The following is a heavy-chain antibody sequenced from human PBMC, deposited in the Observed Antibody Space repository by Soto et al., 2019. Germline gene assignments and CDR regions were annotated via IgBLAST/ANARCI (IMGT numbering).Heavy chain of an antibody. D-gene: IGHD2-15*01. CDR2: INPNSGGT. Sequence: ASLKVSCKASGYTFTGYYMHWVRQAPGQGLEWMGWINPNSGGTNYAQKFQGWVTMTRDTSISTAYMELSRLRSDDTAVYYCARECSGGSCYSSDAFEIWGQGTMVTVSS. V-gene: IGHV1-2*04. CDR1: GYTFTGYY. J-gene: IGHJ3*02. CDR3: ARECSGGSCYSSDAFEI.